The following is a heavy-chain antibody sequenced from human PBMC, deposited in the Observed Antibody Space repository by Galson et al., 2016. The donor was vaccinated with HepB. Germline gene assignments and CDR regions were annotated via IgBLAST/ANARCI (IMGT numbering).Heavy chain of an antibody. CDR1: GFTFSSYG. D-gene: IGHD3-3*01. Sequence: SLRLSCAASGFTFSSYGMHWVRQAPGKGLEWVAVISYDGSNKYYADSVKGRFTISRDNSKNTLYLQMNSLRDEDTAVYYCAKAQDFGVVIMVPRAIEYWGQGTLVTVSS. CDR3: AKAQDFGVVIMVPRAIEY. J-gene: IGHJ4*02. CDR2: ISYDGSNK. V-gene: IGHV3-30*18.